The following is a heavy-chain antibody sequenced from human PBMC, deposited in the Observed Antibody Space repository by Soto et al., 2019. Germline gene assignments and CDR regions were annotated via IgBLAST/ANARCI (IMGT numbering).Heavy chain of an antibody. CDR1: GGSISNDDYY. J-gene: IGHJ5*02. CDR2: IYHTGNA. Sequence: SETLSLTCTVSGGSISNDDYYWSWIRQPPGKGLEWIGSIYHTGNAYYNPSLKSRVTISVDTSKNQFSLKLTSVTAADAALYYCARDFFDSSDYTTNWFDPWGQGTLVTVSS. CDR3: ARDFFDSSDYTTNWFDP. D-gene: IGHD3-22*01. V-gene: IGHV4-39*01.